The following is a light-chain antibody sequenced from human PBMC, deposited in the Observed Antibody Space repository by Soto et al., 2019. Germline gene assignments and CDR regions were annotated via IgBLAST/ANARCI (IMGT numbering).Light chain of an antibody. CDR1: QSVSNNY. J-gene: IGKJ2*01. CDR3: QQYGSSPPYT. CDR2: GSS. V-gene: IGKV3-20*01. Sequence: EVVLTQSPGTLSLSPGERASLSCRASQSVSNNYLAWYQQTPGQSPKLLSFGSSDRATGIPDRFSGSGSGTDFTLTISRLEPEHFAVYYCQQYGSSPPYTFGQGTKLEIK.